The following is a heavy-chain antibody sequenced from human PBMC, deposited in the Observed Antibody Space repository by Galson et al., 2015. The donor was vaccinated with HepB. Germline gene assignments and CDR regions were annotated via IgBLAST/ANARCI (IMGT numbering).Heavy chain of an antibody. D-gene: IGHD3-22*01. CDR3: ARVDYYDSSGYPAAAFDI. CDR1: GYTFTSYA. CDR2: INTNTGNP. Sequence: SAKVSCKSSGYTFTSYAMNWLRQAPGQGLEWMGWINTNTGNPTYAQGFTGRFVFSLDTSVSTAYLQISSLKAEDTAVYYCARVDYYDSSGYPAAAFDIWGQGTMVTVSS. V-gene: IGHV7-4-1*02. J-gene: IGHJ3*02.